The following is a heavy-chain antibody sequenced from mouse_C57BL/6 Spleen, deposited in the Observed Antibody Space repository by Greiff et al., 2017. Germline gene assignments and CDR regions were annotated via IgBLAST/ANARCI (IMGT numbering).Heavy chain of an antibody. CDR1: GYTFTDYY. D-gene: IGHD1-1*01. J-gene: IGHJ1*03. Sequence: VQLQQSGPELVKPGASVKISCKASGYTFTDYYMNWVKQSHGKSLEWIGDINPNNGGTSYNQKFKGKATLTVDKSSSTAYMELRSLTSEDSAVYYCAASYYGSRYWYFDVWGTGTTVTVSS. CDR2: INPNNGGT. CDR3: AASYYGSRYWYFDV. V-gene: IGHV1-26*01.